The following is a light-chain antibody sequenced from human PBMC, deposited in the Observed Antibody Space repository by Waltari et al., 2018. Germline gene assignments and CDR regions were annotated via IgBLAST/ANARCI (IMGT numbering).Light chain of an antibody. J-gene: IGLJ1*01. CDR2: EVD. V-gene: IGLV2-8*01. CDR1: SSDVGAYNY. Sequence: SALTQAPSASGSPGQSVTISCTGTSSDVGAYNYVSWYQQHPGKGPKVIIYEVDKRPSWVPGLFSCSKSGNTASLTVSGLQAEDEADYYCSSYAGSNNFVFGTGTTVTVL. CDR3: SSYAGSNNFV.